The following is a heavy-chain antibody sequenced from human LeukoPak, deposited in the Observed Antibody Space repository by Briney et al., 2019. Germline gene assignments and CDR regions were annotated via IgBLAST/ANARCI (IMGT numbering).Heavy chain of an antibody. Sequence: GGSLRLSCTASGFTFSSYAAHWVRQAPGKGLEWVASTSYDGSKKYYAESMKGRFTISRDNSKNKVDLQMSGLRAEDTAVYYCARAQFYFDSSGYYPFGSWGQGILVTVSS. V-gene: IGHV3-30*15. J-gene: IGHJ4*02. CDR1: GFTFSSYA. CDR3: ARAQFYFDSSGYYPFGS. CDR2: TSYDGSKK. D-gene: IGHD3-22*01.